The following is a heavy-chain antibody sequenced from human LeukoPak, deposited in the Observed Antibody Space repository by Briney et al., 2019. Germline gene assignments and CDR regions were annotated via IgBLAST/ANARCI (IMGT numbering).Heavy chain of an antibody. Sequence: PSETLSLTCIVSGGSIGNYYWNWIRQPPGKGLEWIGYTSYSGNTIYNPSLKSRVNISLDTSKNQFSLKMTSVAAADTATYYCARGPLSSTTFHFYALDVWGPGTTVTVSS. CDR2: TSYSGNT. V-gene: IGHV4-59*01. CDR1: GGSIGNYY. CDR3: ARGPLSSTTFHFYALDV. D-gene: IGHD2/OR15-2a*01. J-gene: IGHJ6*02.